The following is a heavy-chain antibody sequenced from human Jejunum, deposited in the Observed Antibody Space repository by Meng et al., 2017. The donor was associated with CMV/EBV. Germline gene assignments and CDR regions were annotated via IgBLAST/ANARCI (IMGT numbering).Heavy chain of an antibody. J-gene: IGHJ4*02. D-gene: IGHD6-13*01. CDR2: LNQDGSGE. Sequence: AASGFPFSNYWMHWVRQSPGRGLEWVANLNQDGSGEYYVDSVKGRFTISRDNAKDSLYLQMNSLRVEDTAVYYCARGTTGTPGTDYWGQGTLVTVSS. CDR3: ARGTTGTPGTDY. V-gene: IGHV3-7*01. CDR1: GFPFSNYW.